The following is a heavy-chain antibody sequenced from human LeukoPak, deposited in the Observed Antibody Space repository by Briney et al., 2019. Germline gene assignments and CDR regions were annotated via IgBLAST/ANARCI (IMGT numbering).Heavy chain of an antibody. D-gene: IGHD3-22*01. V-gene: IGHV1-2*02. CDR1: GCTFTGYY. Sequence: ASVKVSCKASGCTFTGYYMHWVRQAPGQGLEWMGWINPNSGGTNYAQKFQGRVTMTRDTSISTAYMELSRLRSDDTAVYYCARVLKTRGMIAYWGQGTLVTVSS. CDR2: INPNSGGT. J-gene: IGHJ4*02. CDR3: ARVLKTRGMIAY.